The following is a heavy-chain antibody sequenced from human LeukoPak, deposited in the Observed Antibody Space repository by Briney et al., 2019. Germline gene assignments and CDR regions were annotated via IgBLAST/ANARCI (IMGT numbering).Heavy chain of an antibody. Sequence: ASVKVSCKASGYTFTGDYMHWVRQAPGQGLEWMGRINPNSGGTNYAQKFQGRVTMTRDTSISTAYMELSRLRSDDTAVYYCARDYGDRDNYFDYWGQGTLVTVSS. J-gene: IGHJ4*02. V-gene: IGHV1-2*06. D-gene: IGHD4-17*01. CDR3: ARDYGDRDNYFDY. CDR1: GYTFTGDY. CDR2: INPNSGGT.